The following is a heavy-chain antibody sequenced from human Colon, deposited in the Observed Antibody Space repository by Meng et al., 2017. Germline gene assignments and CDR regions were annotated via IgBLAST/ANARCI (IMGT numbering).Heavy chain of an antibody. D-gene: IGHD3-22*01. CDR2: MHYSGIA. CDR3: ARYRYDSSSYSNFFDP. J-gene: IGHJ5*02. V-gene: IGHV4-31*03. Sequence: VPVPASGPVLVKPSPTLSLTCTVSGASISSEAFYWGWIRQHPGKGLEWIGYMHYSGIANYNPSLNSRIAISVDTSKNHFSLKLSSVTAADTAVYYCARYRYDSSSYSNFFDPWGQGTLVTVSS. CDR1: GASISSEAFY.